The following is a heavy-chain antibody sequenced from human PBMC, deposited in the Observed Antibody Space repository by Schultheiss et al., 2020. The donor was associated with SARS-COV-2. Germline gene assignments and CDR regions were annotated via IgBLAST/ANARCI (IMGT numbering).Heavy chain of an antibody. D-gene: IGHD6-13*01. CDR2: ISSSGSTI. CDR3: ARDRSAAAGRANWFDP. V-gene: IGHV3-48*03. Sequence: GGSLRLSCTASGFTFGDYAMSWVRQAPGKGLEWVSYISSSGSTIYYADSVKGRFTISRDNAKNSLYLQMNSLRAEDTAVYYCARDRSAAAGRANWFDPWGQGTLVTVSS. CDR1: GFTFGDYA. J-gene: IGHJ5*02.